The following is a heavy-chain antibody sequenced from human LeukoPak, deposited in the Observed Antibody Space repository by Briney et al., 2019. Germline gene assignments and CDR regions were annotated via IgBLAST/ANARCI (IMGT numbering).Heavy chain of an antibody. V-gene: IGHV3-74*01. CDR2: INSDGRSI. Sequence: PGGSLRLSCAASGFSFSNYWMYWVRQAPGKGLVWVSRINSDGRSINYADSVKGRFTISRDNAKNTLYLQMNSLRAEDTAVYYCARGGYGAIDRYMDAWGKGTTVTVSS. D-gene: IGHD2-21*01. CDR1: GFSFSNYW. J-gene: IGHJ6*03. CDR3: ARGGYGAIDRYMDA.